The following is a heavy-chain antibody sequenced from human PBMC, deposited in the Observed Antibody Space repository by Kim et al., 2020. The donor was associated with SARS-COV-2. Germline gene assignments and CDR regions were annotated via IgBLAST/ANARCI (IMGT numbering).Heavy chain of an antibody. V-gene: IGHV3-23*01. J-gene: IGHJ5*02. CDR1: GFIFSNYA. CDR2: ITGSGDNT. Sequence: GGSLRLSCAASGFIFSNYAMTWVRQAPGKGLEWVSGITGSGDNTYYANSVKGRFTISRDNSKNTLYLQMNSLRAEDTAVYYCAKDHYWFDPWGQGTLVTVSS. CDR3: AKDHYWFDP.